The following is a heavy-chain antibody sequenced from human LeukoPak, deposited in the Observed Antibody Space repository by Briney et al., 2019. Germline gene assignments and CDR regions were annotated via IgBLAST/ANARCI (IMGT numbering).Heavy chain of an antibody. D-gene: IGHD4-17*01. CDR1: GFTFSSYW. J-gene: IGHJ4*02. CDR3: ARDFYGDSVDY. CDR2: INSDGSST. Sequence: GGSLRLSCAASGFTFSSYWMHWVRQAPGKGLVWVSRINSDGSSTSYADSVKGRFTISRDNAKSTLYLQMNSLRAEDTAVYYCARDFYGDSVDYWGQGTLVTVSS. V-gene: IGHV3-74*01.